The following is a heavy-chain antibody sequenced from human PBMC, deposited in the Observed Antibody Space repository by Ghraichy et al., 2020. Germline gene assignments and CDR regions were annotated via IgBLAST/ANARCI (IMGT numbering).Heavy chain of an antibody. Sequence: SETLSLTCTVSGGSISSSSYYWGWIRQPPGKGLEWIGSIYYSGSTYYNPSLKSRVTISVDTSKNQFSLKLSSVTAADTAVYYCARVHDYRINWFDPWGQGTLVTVSS. V-gene: IGHV4-39*01. CDR3: ARVHDYRINWFDP. CDR1: GGSISSSSYY. J-gene: IGHJ5*02. D-gene: IGHD4-11*01. CDR2: IYYSGST.